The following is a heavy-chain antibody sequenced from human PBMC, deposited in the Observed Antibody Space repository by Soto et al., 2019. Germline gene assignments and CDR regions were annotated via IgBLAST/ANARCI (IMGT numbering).Heavy chain of an antibody. V-gene: IGHV2-5*02. D-gene: IGHD6-25*01. CDR1: GFSPTTSGVG. CDR2: IYWDDDE. J-gene: IGHJ6*02. CDR3: AYASASHHHAIEV. Sequence: QITLKESGPTLVKSTQTLTLTCTFSGFSPTTSGVGVAWIRQPPGKALEWLALIYWDDDERYSPSLKTRLSITXGXXKDQVVLTIANLDPVDTATYYCAYASASHHHAIEVWGQGTTVTVSS.